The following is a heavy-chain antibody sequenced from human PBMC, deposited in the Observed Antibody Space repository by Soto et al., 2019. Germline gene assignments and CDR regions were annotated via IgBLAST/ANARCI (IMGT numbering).Heavy chain of an antibody. CDR3: ARGSGPNDAFDI. CDR2: IYYSGST. Sequence: QVQLQESGPGLVKPSETLSLTCTVSGGSVSSGSYYWSWIRQPPGKGLEWIGYIYYSGSTNYNPSLNSRFTISVDTSKNQFSLKLSSVTAADTAVYYCARGSGPNDAFDIWGQGTMVTVSS. CDR1: GGSVSSGSYY. J-gene: IGHJ3*02. V-gene: IGHV4-61*01. D-gene: IGHD2-15*01.